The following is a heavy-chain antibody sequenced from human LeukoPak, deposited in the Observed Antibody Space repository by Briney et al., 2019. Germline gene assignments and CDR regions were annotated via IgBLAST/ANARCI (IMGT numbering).Heavy chain of an antibody. CDR1: GFTLSDYY. Sequence: GGSLRLSCAASGFTLSDYYMSWIRQAPGKGLEWVSSISSSSSYIHFVDSVKGRFTISRDNAKNSLYLQMNSLRAEDTAVYYCARGALGMSGRIVDAFDIWGQGTRVTVSS. CDR2: ISSSSSYI. J-gene: IGHJ3*02. CDR3: ARGALGMSGRIVDAFDI. D-gene: IGHD1-14*01. V-gene: IGHV3-11*06.